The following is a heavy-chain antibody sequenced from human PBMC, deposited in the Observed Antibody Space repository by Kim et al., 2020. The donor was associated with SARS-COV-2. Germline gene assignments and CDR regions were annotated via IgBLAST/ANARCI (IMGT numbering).Heavy chain of an antibody. CDR1: GYSFGTYA. CDR3: ARPRGSTWFYFDD. J-gene: IGHJ4*01. V-gene: IGHV3-23*01. D-gene: IGHD6-13*01. CDR2: ISASGDTT. Sequence: GWSLRLSCAASGYSFGTYAISWVRQTAEKGLEWVSGISASGDTTFYADTVRGRFTISRDNYMNTLYLQMNSLRAEDTAVYYCARPRGSTWFYFDDWGHGTLVTVSS.